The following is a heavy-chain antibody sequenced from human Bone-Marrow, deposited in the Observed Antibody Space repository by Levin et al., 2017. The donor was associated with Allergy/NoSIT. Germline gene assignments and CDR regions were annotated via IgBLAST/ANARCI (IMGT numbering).Heavy chain of an antibody. J-gene: IGHJ4*02. CDR2: IYHSGST. D-gene: IGHD3-10*01. V-gene: IGHV4-30-2*01. Sequence: SETLSLTCAVSGGSISSGGYSWSWIRQPPGKGLEWIGYIYHSGSTYYNPSLKSRVTISVDRSKNQFSLKLSSVTAADTAVYYCARGTYYYGSGSYTDWGQGTLVTVSS. CDR3: ARGTYYYGSGSYTD. CDR1: GGSISSGGYS.